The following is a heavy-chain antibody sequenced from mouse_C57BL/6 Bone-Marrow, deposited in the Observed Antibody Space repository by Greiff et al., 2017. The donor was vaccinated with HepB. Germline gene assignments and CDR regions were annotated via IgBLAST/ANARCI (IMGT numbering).Heavy chain of an antibody. CDR1: GFNIKNTS. CDR3: ARNYGSSYYFDY. CDR2: IDPANGNT. D-gene: IGHD1-1*01. Sequence: VQLQQSVAELVRPGASVKLSCTASGFNIKNTSMHWVKQRPEQGLEWIGRIDPANGNTKYAPKFQGKATITADTSSNTAYLQLSSLTSEDTAIYYCARNYGSSYYFDYWGQGTTLTVSS. V-gene: IGHV14-3*01. J-gene: IGHJ2*01.